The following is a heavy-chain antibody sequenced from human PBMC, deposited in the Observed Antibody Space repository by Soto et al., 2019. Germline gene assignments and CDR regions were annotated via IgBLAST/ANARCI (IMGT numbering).Heavy chain of an antibody. Sequence: EVQLVESGGTLVQPGGSLRLSCAASGFTFSSYYMHWIRQVPGKGLFWVCRIKTDGSTTDYADSVKGRFTIFRDNAKNTLSLLMTSLTVEDTSIYYCARGLYGVPVGFDHWGQGAQVTVSS. D-gene: IGHD4-17*01. CDR2: IKTDGSTT. J-gene: IGHJ4*02. V-gene: IGHV3-74*01. CDR3: ARGLYGVPVGFDH. CDR1: GFTFSSYY.